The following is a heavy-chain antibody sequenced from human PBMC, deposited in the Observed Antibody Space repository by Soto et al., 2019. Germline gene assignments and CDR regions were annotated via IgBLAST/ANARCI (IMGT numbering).Heavy chain of an antibody. J-gene: IGHJ4*02. CDR1: GFSVSGHY. D-gene: IGHD3-22*01. V-gene: IGHV3-53*01. Sequence: EVHLVESGGGLIQPGGSLRLSCAASGFSVSGHYMSWVRRAPGKGLEWVSLIYTGGGTYFADSVKGRFTISRDKSKNTVYLQTNNLRAEDTAVYYCAREQNYYYDTTGYYMGLFDSWGQGTLVTVSS. CDR3: AREQNYYYDTTGYYMGLFDS. CDR2: IYTGGGT.